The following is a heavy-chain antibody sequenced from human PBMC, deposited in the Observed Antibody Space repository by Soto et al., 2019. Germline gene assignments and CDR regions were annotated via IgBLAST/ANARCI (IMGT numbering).Heavy chain of an antibody. D-gene: IGHD3-3*01. CDR3: ASMGDFWSGPGELDP. CDR2: VYYNGFT. J-gene: IGHJ5*02. Sequence: LQLRESGPGLLKPSETLSLTCTVSVGSISSSNYYWAWIRQSPGKGMEWIGSVYYNGFTYSNPSLKRRDTISVDTSKNQCSLNLTSVTAADTAVYYCASMGDFWSGPGELDPWGEGTLFTVSS. V-gene: IGHV4-39*01. CDR1: VGSISSSNYY.